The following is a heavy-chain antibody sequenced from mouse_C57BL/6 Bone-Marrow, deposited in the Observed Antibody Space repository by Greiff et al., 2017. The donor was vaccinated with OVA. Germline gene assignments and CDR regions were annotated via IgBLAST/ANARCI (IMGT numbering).Heavy chain of an antibody. CDR1: GYTFTSYW. CDR3: ARDNDGYYNWYFDV. J-gene: IGHJ1*03. D-gene: IGHD2-3*01. Sequence: QVQLKQPGAELVMPGASVKLSCKASGYTFTSYWMHWVKQRPGQGLEWIGEIDPSDSYTNYNQKFKGKSTLTVDKSSSTAYMQLSSLTSEDSAVYYCARDNDGYYNWYFDVWGTGTTVTVSS. CDR2: IDPSDSYT. V-gene: IGHV1-69*01.